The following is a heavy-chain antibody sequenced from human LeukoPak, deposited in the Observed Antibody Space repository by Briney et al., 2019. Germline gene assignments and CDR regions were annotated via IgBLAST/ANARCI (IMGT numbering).Heavy chain of an antibody. J-gene: IGHJ4*02. CDR1: GYTFTSFG. CDR3: ARDTNWQRDY. D-gene: IGHD6-25*01. V-gene: IGHV1-18*01. CDR2: ISTSSDQR. Sequence: ASVKVSCKASGYTFTSFGNAWVRQAPGQVLEWVGWISTSSDQRRYAHMLQDRVIMTTDTSTSTAYMELRSLRSDDAGVYYCARDTNWQRDYWGQGTLVTVSS.